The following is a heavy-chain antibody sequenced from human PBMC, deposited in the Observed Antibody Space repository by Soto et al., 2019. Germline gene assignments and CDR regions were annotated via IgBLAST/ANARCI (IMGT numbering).Heavy chain of an antibody. CDR2: ISYDGNSQ. CDR1: GFSFSDYA. Sequence: QVQLVESGGGVDQPGRSLTVSCVGSGFSFSDYAFHWVRQAPGKGLEWVAAISYDGNSQYYADSVKGRFTVSRDDSRNTIYMQMNSLRLEDTAVYYRARVRLLMATNDGFDHWGQGTLVTVSS. D-gene: IGHD2-8*02. V-gene: IGHV3-30-3*01. J-gene: IGHJ4*02. CDR3: ARVRLLMATNDGFDH.